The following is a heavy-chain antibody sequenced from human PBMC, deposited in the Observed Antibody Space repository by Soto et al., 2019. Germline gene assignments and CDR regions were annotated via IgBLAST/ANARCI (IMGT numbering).Heavy chain of an antibody. CDR3: ASVRQLVGYFYYYMDV. V-gene: IGHV1-18*01. D-gene: IGHD6-6*01. CDR2: ISAYNGDT. CDR1: GYTFTNYG. Sequence: QVQLLQSGAEVKKPGASVKVSCKASGYTFTNYGITWVRQAPGQGLEWMGWISAYNGDTHYTQRLQGRVTMTTDTYTSTAYMELRGLRSDDTAVYYCASVRQLVGYFYYYMDVWGKGTTVTVSS. J-gene: IGHJ6*03.